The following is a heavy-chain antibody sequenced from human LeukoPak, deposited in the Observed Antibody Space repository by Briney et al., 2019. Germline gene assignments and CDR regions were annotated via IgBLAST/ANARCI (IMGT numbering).Heavy chain of an antibody. CDR2: VCGSGDTT. Sequence: GGTLRLSCAASGFPFSSHGMSWVRQAAGKGMEWVSDVCGSGDTTHYADSVRGRFTAFRDNSKNTLFLLLDSLRSEDTAVYYCARLYYDILTGYSVSDYYYMDVWGKGTTVTVSS. CDR1: GFPFSSHG. J-gene: IGHJ6*03. V-gene: IGHV3-23*01. CDR3: ARLYYDILTGYSVSDYYYMDV. D-gene: IGHD3-9*01.